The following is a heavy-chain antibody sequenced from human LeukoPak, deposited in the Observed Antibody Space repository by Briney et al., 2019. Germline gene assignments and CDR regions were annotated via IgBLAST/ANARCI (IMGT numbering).Heavy chain of an antibody. Sequence: SETLSLTCTVSGGSISSSSYYWGWIRQPPGKGLEWIGSIYYSGSTYYNPSLKSRVTISVDTSKNQFSLKLSSVTAADTAVYYCARQRLDYVGYYYYYMDVWGKGTTVTVSS. D-gene: IGHD4/OR15-4a*01. CDR2: IYYSGST. CDR3: ARQRLDYVGYYYYYMDV. V-gene: IGHV4-39*01. J-gene: IGHJ6*03. CDR1: GGSISSSSYY.